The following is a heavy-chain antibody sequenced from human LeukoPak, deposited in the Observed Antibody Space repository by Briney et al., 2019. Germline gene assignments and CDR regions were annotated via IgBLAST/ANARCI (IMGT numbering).Heavy chain of an antibody. V-gene: IGHV1-2*02. CDR3: ARDSITAAHCYDY. D-gene: IGHD6-13*01. CDR2: INPNTGGT. Sequence: ASVKVSCKASGYTFTAYYIHWVRQAPGQGLERMGWINPNTGGTNYAQKFQGRVTMTRDTSISTVYMELSRLRSDDTAVYYCARDSITAAHCYDYWGQGTLVTVSS. J-gene: IGHJ4*02. CDR1: GYTFTAYY.